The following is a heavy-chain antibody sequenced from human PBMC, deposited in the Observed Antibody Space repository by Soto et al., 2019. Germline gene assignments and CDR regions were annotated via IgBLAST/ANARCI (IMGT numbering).Heavy chain of an antibody. D-gene: IGHD3-22*01. CDR2: VAYDGSKT. CDR1: GFTFSSYG. V-gene: IGHV3-30*03. Sequence: QVQLVESGGGVVQPGRSLRLTCAASGFTFSSYGMHWVRQAPGKGLEWVALVAYDGSKTYYGDSVRGRFTISRDNSENTLYLQMNSLRAEATAVYYCARWVGGSMYDNSGKYDSWGQGNLVTVSS. CDR3: ARWVGGSMYDNSGKYDS. J-gene: IGHJ5*01.